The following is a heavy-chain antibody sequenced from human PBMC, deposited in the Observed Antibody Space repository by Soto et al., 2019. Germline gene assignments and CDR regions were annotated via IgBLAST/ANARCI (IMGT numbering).Heavy chain of an antibody. CDR2: GSA. D-gene: IGHD2-15*01. CDR3: AREGPPDIAWFDP. J-gene: IGHJ5*02. Sequence: QVQLVQSGAEVKKPGSSVKVSCKASGGTFSIYTISWVRQAPGQGLEWMGGSANSAQKFQGRLTVTADESTITVYLELSSLTSEDTAVYYCAREGPPDIAWFDPWGQGTLGSVSS. CDR1: GGTFSIYT. V-gene: IGHV1-69*01.